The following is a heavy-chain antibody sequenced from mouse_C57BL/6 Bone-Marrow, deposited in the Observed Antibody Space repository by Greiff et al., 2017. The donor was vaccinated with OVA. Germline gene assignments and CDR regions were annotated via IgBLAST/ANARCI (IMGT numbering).Heavy chain of an antibody. J-gene: IGHJ1*03. CDR3: ARSLLLLRYRGHWYFDV. CDR2: IYPGSGST. D-gene: IGHD1-1*01. V-gene: IGHV1-55*01. CDR1: GYTFTSYW. Sequence: QVQLQQPGAELVKPGASVKMSCKASGYTFTSYWITWVKQRPGQGLEWIGDIYPGSGSTNYNEKFKSKATLTVDTSSSTAYMQLSSLTSEDSAVYYCARSLLLLRYRGHWYFDVWGTGTTVTVSS.